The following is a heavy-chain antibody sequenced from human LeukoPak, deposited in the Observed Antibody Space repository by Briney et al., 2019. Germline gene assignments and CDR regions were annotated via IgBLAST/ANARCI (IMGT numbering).Heavy chain of an antibody. CDR1: GGSISSGSYY. CDR3: CGSGWFAGPFGY. J-gene: IGHJ4*02. D-gene: IGHD6-19*01. Sequence: SETLSLTCTVSGGSISSGSYYWSWIRQPAGKGLEWIGRIYTSGSTNYNPSLKSRVTISVDTSKNQFSLKLTSVTAADTAVYYCCGSGWFAGPFGYWGQGALVTVSS. CDR2: IYTSGST. V-gene: IGHV4-61*02.